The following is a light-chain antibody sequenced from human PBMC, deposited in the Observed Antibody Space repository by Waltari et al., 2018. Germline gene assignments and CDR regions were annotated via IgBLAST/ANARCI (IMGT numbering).Light chain of an antibody. CDR2: GAS. Sequence: EIVLTQSPGTLTLSPGERATPSCRASQSLSSTYLVWYQQKPGQAPRLLIYGASNRATGIPDRFSGSGSGTDFTLNISRLEPEDFAVYYCQQYGNSRTFGQGTKVEIK. CDR3: QQYGNSRT. CDR1: QSLSSTY. J-gene: IGKJ1*01. V-gene: IGKV3-20*01.